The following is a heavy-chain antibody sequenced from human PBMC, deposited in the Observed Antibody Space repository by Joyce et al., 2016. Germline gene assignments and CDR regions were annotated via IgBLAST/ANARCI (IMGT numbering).Heavy chain of an antibody. V-gene: IGHV5-10-1*03. CDR1: GYTFVTYW. CDR2: IDPNDSGT. J-gene: IGHJ4*02. Sequence: EDHLVQSGAELKKPGESLRISCMVSGYTFVTYWISWVRQMPGKGLEWMGRIDPNDSGTDYSPSFQGHVTISADKSISTAYLQWSSLKASDTAIYYCARHRGGGNFVPFDHWGQGTLVTVSS. D-gene: IGHD4-23*01. CDR3: ARHRGGGNFVPFDH.